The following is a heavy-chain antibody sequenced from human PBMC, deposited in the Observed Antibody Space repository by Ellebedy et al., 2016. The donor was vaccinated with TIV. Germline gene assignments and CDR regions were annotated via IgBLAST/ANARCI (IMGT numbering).Heavy chain of an antibody. CDR2: IYPGDSDT. V-gene: IGHV5-51*01. CDR3: ATRGGDSSGYYYDSYFDY. J-gene: IGHJ4*03. CDR1: GYSFTSYW. D-gene: IGHD3-22*01. Sequence: GESLKISCKGSGYSFTSYWIGWVRQMPGKGLEWMGIIYPGDSDTRYSPSFQGQVTISADKSISTAYLQWSSLKASDTAMYYCATRGGDSSGYYYDSYFDYWGQGTVVTVSS.